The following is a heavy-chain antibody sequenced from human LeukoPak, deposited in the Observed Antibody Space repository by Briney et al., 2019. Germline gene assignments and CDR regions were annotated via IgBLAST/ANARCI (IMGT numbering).Heavy chain of an antibody. CDR2: IYYSGST. J-gene: IGHJ4*02. V-gene: IGHV4-59*12. CDR3: ARTRSWLPFEY. D-gene: IGHD5-12*01. CDR1: GGSISSYY. Sequence: SETLSLTCTVSGGSISSYYWSWIRQPPGKGLEWIGYIYYSGSTNYNPSLKSRVTISVDTSKNQFSLKLNSVTAADTAVYYCARTRSWLPFEYWGQGTLVTVSS.